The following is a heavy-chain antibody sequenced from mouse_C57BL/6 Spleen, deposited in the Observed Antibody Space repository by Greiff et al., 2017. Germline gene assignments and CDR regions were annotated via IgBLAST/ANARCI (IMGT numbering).Heavy chain of an antibody. CDR1: GYTFTSYW. CDR2: IYPGNSDT. V-gene: IGHV1-5*01. D-gene: IGHD2-5*01. CDR3: TRILYYSNHWYFDV. J-gene: IGHJ1*03. Sequence: EVQLQQSGPVLARPGASVKMSCKTSGYTFTSYWMHWVKQRPGQGLEWVGAIYPGNSDTSYNQTFKGKAKLTAVTSASTAYMELSSLTNEDSAVYYCTRILYYSNHWYFDVWGTGTTVTVSS.